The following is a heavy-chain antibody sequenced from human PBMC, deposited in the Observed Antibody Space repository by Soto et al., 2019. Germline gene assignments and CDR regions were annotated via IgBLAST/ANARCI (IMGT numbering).Heavy chain of an antibody. CDR1: GFTFSSYS. CDR3: AREGGSLNWFDP. V-gene: IGHV3-48*02. D-gene: IGHD1-26*01. CDR2: ISHSSSTI. J-gene: IGHJ5*02. Sequence: EVQLVESGGGLVQPGGSLRLSCAASGFTFSSYSMNWVRQAPGKGLEWVSYISHSSSTIYYADSVKGRFTISRDNAKNSLYLQLNSLRDADTAVYYCAREGGSLNWFDPWGQGTLVTVSS.